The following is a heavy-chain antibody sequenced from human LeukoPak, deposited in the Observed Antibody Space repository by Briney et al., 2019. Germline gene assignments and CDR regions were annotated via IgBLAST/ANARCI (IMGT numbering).Heavy chain of an antibody. V-gene: IGHV3-74*01. CDR1: GFIFSSYW. CDR2: INTDGSST. J-gene: IGHJ4*02. D-gene: IGHD4-23*01. Sequence: GGSLRLSCAASGFIFSSYWMHWVRHAPGKGLAWVSRINTDGSSTSYADSVKGRFTISRDNSKNTLYLQMNSLRAEDTAVYYCARGRQVVTPYYFDYWGQGTLVTVSS. CDR3: ARGRQVVTPYYFDY.